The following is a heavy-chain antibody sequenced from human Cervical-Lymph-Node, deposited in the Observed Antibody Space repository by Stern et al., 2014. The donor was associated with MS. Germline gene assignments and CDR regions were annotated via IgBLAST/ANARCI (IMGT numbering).Heavy chain of an antibody. CDR1: GYSFTANW. CDR2: IYPGDSDT. D-gene: IGHD4-17*01. J-gene: IGHJ4*02. V-gene: IGHV5-51*01. Sequence: EVLLVGSGAEVKKPGESLKISCKGSGYSFTANWIAWVRQMPGTGLEWMGIIYPGDSDTRYSPSFQGQVTISADKSISTAYLQWSSLKASDTAMYYCARDYGDYAFDYWGQGTLVTVSS. CDR3: ARDYGDYAFDY.